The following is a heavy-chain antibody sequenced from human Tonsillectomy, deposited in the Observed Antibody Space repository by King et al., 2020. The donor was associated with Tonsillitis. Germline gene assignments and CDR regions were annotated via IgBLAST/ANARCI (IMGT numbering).Heavy chain of an antibody. CDR1: GFVFGDYY. V-gene: IGHV3-11*01. Sequence: HVQLVESGGGLVKPGGSLRLSCAASGFVFGDYYMGWIRQAPGEGLEWVSYISGSGTSIYYADSVKGRFTISRDNAKKSLYLQMNSLRAEDTAVYYCARRRYYYDSDFDYWGQGTLVTVSS. D-gene: IGHD3-22*01. CDR2: ISGSGTSI. J-gene: IGHJ4*02. CDR3: ARRRYYYDSDFDY.